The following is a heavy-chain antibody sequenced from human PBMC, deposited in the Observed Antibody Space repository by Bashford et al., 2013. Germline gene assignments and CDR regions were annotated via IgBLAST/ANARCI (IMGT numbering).Heavy chain of an antibody. Sequence: SETLSLTCTVSGGSISSYYWSWIRQHPGKGLEWIGYIYYSGSTYYNPSLKSRVTISVDTSKNQFSLKLSSVTAADTAVYYCARDLVDYGDYAGDWYFDLWGRGTLVTVSS. CDR3: ARDLVDYGDYAGDWYFDL. J-gene: IGHJ2*01. CDR2: IYYSGST. CDR1: GGSISSYY. V-gene: IGHV4-59*06. D-gene: IGHD4-17*01.